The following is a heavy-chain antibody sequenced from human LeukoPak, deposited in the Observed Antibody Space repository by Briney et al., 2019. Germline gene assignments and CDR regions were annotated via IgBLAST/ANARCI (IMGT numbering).Heavy chain of an antibody. V-gene: IGHV4-30-4*02. CDR1: GGSISSGDYY. CDR3: ARNLGSGFDY. CDR2: IYYSGST. D-gene: IGHD2-15*01. J-gene: IGHJ4*02. Sequence: SETLPLTCTVSGGSISSGDYYWSWIRQPPGKGLEWIGYIYYSGSTYYSPSLKSRVTISVDTSKNQFSLKLSSVTAADTAVYYCARNLGSGFDYWGQGTLVTVSS.